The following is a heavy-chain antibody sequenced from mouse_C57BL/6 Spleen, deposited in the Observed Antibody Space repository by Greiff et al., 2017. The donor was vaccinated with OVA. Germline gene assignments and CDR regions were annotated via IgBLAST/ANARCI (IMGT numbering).Heavy chain of an antibody. CDR2: IDPSDSYT. CDR3: ARGVDGYSWFAY. D-gene: IGHD2-3*01. J-gene: IGHJ3*01. CDR1: GYTFTSYW. Sequence: QVQLKQPGAELVKPGASVKLSCKASGYTFTSYWMQWVKQRPGQGLEWIGEIDPSDSYTNYNQKFKGKATLTVDTSSSTAYMQLSSLTSEDSAVYYCARGVDGYSWFAYWGQGTLVTVSA. V-gene: IGHV1-50*01.